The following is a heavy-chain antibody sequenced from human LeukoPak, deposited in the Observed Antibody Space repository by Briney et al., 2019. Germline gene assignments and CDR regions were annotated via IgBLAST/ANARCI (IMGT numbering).Heavy chain of an antibody. CDR1: GYSFTSYW. D-gene: IGHD3-22*01. J-gene: IGHJ4*02. CDR2: IYPGDSDT. V-gene: IGHV5-51*01. CDR3: ARQLMYYDSSGYCFDY. Sequence: GESLKISCKGSGYSFTSYWIGWVRQMPGKGLEWMGIIYPGDSDTRYSPSFQGQVTISADKSISTAYLQWSSLKASDTAMYYCARQLMYYDSSGYCFDYWGQGTLVTVSS.